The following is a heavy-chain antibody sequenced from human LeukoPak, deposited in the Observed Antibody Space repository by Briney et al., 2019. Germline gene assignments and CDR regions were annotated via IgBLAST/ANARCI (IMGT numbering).Heavy chain of an antibody. CDR1: GGSISSYY. CDR2: IYYSGST. V-gene: IGHV4-59*01. J-gene: IGHJ5*02. CDR3: ARDYYGSGTYNWFDP. D-gene: IGHD3-10*01. Sequence: SETLSLTCTVSGGSISSYYWSWIRQPPGKGLEWIGYIYYSGSTSYNPSLKSRVTISVDTSKNQFSLKLSSVTAADTAVYYCARDYYGSGTYNWFDPWGQGTLVTVSS.